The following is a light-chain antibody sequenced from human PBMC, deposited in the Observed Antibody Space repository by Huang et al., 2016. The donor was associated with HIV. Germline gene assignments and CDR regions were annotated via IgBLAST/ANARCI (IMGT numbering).Light chain of an antibody. V-gene: IGKV1-6*01. CDR1: QDIRND. Sequence: AIQMTQSPSSLSASVGDRVTFTCRASQDIRNDLGWYQQKPGKPPKILISTASSLQSGGPSRISGRGSGTHFTLTISSLQPEEFATYYCLQDYNYPKTFGQGTKVEIK. CDR2: TAS. J-gene: IGKJ1*01. CDR3: LQDYNYPKT.